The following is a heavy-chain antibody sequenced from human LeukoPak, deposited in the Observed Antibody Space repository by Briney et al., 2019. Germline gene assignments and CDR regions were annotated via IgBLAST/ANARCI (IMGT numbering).Heavy chain of an antibody. V-gene: IGHV3-30*03. J-gene: IGHJ4*02. D-gene: IGHD6-13*01. CDR2: ISNDGGNK. CDR1: GFTFSNSG. CDR3: ATVGPYRSNWYYLEN. Sequence: GGSLRLSCTASGFTFSNSGIHWVRQAPGKGLEWVSFISNDGGNKLYADSVKGRFTISRDDSKNVLFLQMYTLRAEDTAVYYCATVGPYRSNWYYLENWGQGTLVTVSS.